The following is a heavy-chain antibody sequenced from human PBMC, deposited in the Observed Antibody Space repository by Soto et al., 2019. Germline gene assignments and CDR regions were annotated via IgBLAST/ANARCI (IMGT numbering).Heavy chain of an antibody. J-gene: IGHJ3*02. V-gene: IGHV3-48*03. CDR1: GVTFSSYE. CDR2: ISGSGASK. CDR3: TFLWFGEFHGETFDI. Sequence: EVQLVESGGGLVQPGGSMKVSCAASGVTFSSYEVNWFRQAPGKGLEGVSSISGSGASKYYAESVKGRFTISRDNAQNSVDLQMNSLRAEDTAIYYCTFLWFGEFHGETFDIWGQGTMVTVSS. D-gene: IGHD3-10*01.